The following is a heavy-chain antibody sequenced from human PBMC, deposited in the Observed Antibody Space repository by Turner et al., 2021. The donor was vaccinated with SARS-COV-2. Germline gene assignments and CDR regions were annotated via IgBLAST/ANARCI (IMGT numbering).Heavy chain of an antibody. CDR1: GGSISSSPYY. V-gene: IGHV4-39*01. J-gene: IGHJ3*02. CDR2: IYYSGST. Sequence: QLQLQESGPGLLKPSETLSLTCTVSGGSISSSPYYWGWIRQPPGKGLEWIGTIYYSGSTYYNPSRKSRVTISVDTSKNQFSLKLSSVTAADTAGYYCERAYSGYESDDAFDSWGQGTMVTGSS. D-gene: IGHD5-12*01. CDR3: ERAYSGYESDDAFDS.